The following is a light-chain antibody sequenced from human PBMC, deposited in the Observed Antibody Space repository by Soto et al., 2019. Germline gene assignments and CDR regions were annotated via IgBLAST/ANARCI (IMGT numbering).Light chain of an antibody. CDR2: ATS. CDR1: QSVTSM. CDR3: QQYNNWPHT. J-gene: IGKJ2*01. V-gene: IGKV3-15*01. Sequence: EIVMTQSPVTLSVSPGERATLSCRASQSVTSMLAWFQQKPGQAPRLLIYATSTRATGVPARFSGSGSGTEFTLTISSLQSEDFAVYSCQQYNNWPHTFGQGTKLEIK.